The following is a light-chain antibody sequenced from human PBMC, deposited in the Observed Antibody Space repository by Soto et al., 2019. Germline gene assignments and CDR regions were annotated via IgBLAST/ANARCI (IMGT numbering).Light chain of an antibody. Sequence: EIVLTQSPGTLSLSPGERATLSCRASQSVSSSNLAWYCQKPGQAPRLLIYGASNRATGIPDRLSGSGSGTDFTLTISRVEPEDLAVYYCQQYGGSTMFTFGQGTKLEI. CDR2: GAS. V-gene: IGKV3-20*01. CDR3: QQYGGSTMFT. J-gene: IGKJ2*01. CDR1: QSVSSSN.